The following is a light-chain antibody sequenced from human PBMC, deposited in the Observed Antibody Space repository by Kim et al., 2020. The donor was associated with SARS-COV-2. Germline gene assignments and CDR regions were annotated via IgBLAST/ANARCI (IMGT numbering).Light chain of an antibody. CDR1: HDIRKY. V-gene: IGKV1-33*01. Sequence: DIQMTQSPSPLSASEGDRVTITCQASHDIRKYVSWYQQKPGQAPNLLIYDASTLQTGVPSRFSGSGSGTVFAFTISSLQPEDIATYFCQQYNSLPYTFGQGTKLEI. J-gene: IGKJ2*01. CDR2: DAS. CDR3: QQYNSLPYT.